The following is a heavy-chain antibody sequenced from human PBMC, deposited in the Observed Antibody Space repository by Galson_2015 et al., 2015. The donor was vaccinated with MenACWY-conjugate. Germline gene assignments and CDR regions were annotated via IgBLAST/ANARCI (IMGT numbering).Heavy chain of an antibody. CDR1: GFTFNTYT. CDR3: AKSAEYSSGWYAIEY. Sequence: SLRLSCAASGFTFNTYTMHWVRQAPGKGLEWVSGISWDSGSIDYADSVKGRFTISRDNAKNSLYLQISSLRAEDTALYYCAKSAEYSSGWYAIEYWGQGALVTVSS. CDR2: ISWDSGSI. D-gene: IGHD6-19*01. J-gene: IGHJ4*02. V-gene: IGHV3-9*01.